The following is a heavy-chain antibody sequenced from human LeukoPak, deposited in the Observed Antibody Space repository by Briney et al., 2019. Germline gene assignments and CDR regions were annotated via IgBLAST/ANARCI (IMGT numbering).Heavy chain of an antibody. D-gene: IGHD1-26*01. CDR2: IYPGDSDT. Sequence: GESLKISCKGSGYSFTSNWIGWVRQMPGKGLEWMGIIYPGDSDTRYSPSFQGQVTISADKSISSAYLQWSSLKASDTAMYDCARHSMPLLYYYMDVWGKGKTVTISS. CDR1: GYSFTSNW. V-gene: IGHV5-51*01. J-gene: IGHJ6*03. CDR3: ARHSMPLLYYYMDV.